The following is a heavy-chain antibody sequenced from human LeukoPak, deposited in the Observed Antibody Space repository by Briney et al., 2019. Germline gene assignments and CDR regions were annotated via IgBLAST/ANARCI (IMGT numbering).Heavy chain of an antibody. D-gene: IGHD3-16*01. Sequence: ASVKVSCKASGYTFTSNYIHWVRQAPGQGLEWMGWINPNSGGTNYAQKFQGWVTMTRDTSISTAYMELSRLRSDDTAVYYCAREGVHEFDYWGQGTLVTVSS. V-gene: IGHV1-2*04. CDR2: INPNSGGT. J-gene: IGHJ4*02. CDR3: AREGVHEFDY. CDR1: GYTFTSNY.